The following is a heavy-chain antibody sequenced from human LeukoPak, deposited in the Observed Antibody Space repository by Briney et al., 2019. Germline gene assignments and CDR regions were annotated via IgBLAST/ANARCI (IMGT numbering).Heavy chain of an antibody. CDR2: INPNSGGT. V-gene: IGHV1-2*02. J-gene: IGHJ6*03. Sequence: ASVKVSCKASGYTFTGYYMHWVRQAPGQGLEWMGWINPNSGGTNYAQKFQGRVTMTRDTSISTAYMELSRLRSDDTAVYYWASRYCSSTGCSYYYYYMDVWGKGPRSPSP. D-gene: IGHD2-2*01. CDR1: GYTFTGYY. CDR3: ASRYCSSTGCSYYYYYMDV.